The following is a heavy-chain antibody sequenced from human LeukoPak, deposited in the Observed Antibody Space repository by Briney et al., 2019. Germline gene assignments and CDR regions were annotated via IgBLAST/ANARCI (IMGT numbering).Heavy chain of an antibody. V-gene: IGHV1-18*04. CDR1: GYTFTGYY. D-gene: IGHD1-26*01. CDR2: ISAYNGNT. CDR3: VRDRGSGSYYPDY. J-gene: IGHJ4*02. Sequence: ASVKVSCKASGYTFTGYYMHWVRQAPGQGLEWMGWISAYNGNTNYAQKLQGRVTMTTDTSTSTAYMELRSLRSDDTAVYYCVRDRGSGSYYPDYWGQGTLVTVSS.